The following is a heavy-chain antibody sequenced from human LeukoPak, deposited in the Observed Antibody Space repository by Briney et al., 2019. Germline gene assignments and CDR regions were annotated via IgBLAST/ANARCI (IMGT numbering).Heavy chain of an antibody. J-gene: IGHJ4*02. D-gene: IGHD3-16*01. CDR1: GFTFSNYW. Sequence: SGRSLRLSCAASGFTFSNYWVHWVRQAPGKGLVWVSRINRDGSTTNYADSVKGRFTVSRDNAKNTLNLQMISLRAEDTAVYYCARRRDYIDYWGQGTLVTVSS. CDR3: ARRRDYIDY. CDR2: INRDGSTT. V-gene: IGHV3-74*01.